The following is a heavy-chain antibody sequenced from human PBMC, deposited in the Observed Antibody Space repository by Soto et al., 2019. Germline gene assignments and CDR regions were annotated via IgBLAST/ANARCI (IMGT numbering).Heavy chain of an antibody. J-gene: IGHJ5*02. CDR2: ISAYNGNT. CDR1: GYTFTSYG. V-gene: IGHV1-18*01. CDR3: ARDKAFQSSGWYWFDP. D-gene: IGHD6-19*01. Sequence: QVQLVQSGAEVKKPGASVKVSCTASGYTFTSYGISWVRQAPGQGLEWMGWISAYNGNTNYAQKLHGRVTMTTDTSTSTAYMELRSLRSGDTAVYYCARDKAFQSSGWYWFDPWGQGTLVTGSS.